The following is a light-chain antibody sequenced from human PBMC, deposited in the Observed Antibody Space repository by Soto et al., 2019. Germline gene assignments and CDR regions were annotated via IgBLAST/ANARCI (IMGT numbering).Light chain of an antibody. CDR3: QQYGSSPRT. Sequence: PGDRATLSCRASQSVSSNSLAWYQQKCGQAPKLLIYGASIRATGIPDRFSGSGSGTDFTLTISRLKPEDFAVYYCQQYGSSPRTFGQGTRVEIK. CDR2: GAS. V-gene: IGKV3-20*01. CDR1: QSVSSNS. J-gene: IGKJ1*01.